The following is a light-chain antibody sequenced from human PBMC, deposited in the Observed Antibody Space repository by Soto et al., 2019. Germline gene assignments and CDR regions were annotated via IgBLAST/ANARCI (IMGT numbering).Light chain of an antibody. Sequence: DVVLTQSPLSLPVTPGQPASISCRSSQSLVHSSGNTYLNWFLQRPGQSPRRLIYKVSTRDSGVPDRFSGSGSATDFTLNISRVEAEDVGIHYCMQTTHWPYTFGQGTRLEIK. CDR3: MQTTHWPYT. J-gene: IGKJ5*01. CDR1: QSLVHSSGNTY. V-gene: IGKV2-30*02. CDR2: KVS.